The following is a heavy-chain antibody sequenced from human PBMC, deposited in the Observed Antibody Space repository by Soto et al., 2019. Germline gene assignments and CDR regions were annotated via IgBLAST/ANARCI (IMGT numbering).Heavy chain of an antibody. D-gene: IGHD2-2*01. Sequence: GGSLRLSCAASGFTFSSYSMNWVRQAPGKGLEWVSSISSSSSYIYYADSVKGRFTISRDNAKNSLYLQMNSLRAEDTAVYYCARDLIVVVPAAMGDYYYYGMDVWGQGTTVTVSS. CDR3: ARDLIVVVPAAMGDYYYYGMDV. J-gene: IGHJ6*02. CDR1: GFTFSSYS. CDR2: ISSSSSYI. V-gene: IGHV3-21*01.